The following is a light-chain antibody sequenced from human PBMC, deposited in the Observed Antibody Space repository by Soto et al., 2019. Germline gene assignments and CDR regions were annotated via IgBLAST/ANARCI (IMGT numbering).Light chain of an antibody. Sequence: IELTQSPATLSLSPGERAALSCRASQSVSTSLAWYQHKPGQAPRLFIYDASKRAPGIPARFSGSGSGTDFTLTISSLEPEDFAVYYCQVRDVWPSFGQGTKVEIK. J-gene: IGKJ1*01. CDR3: QVRDVWPS. CDR1: QSVSTS. CDR2: DAS. V-gene: IGKV3-11*01.